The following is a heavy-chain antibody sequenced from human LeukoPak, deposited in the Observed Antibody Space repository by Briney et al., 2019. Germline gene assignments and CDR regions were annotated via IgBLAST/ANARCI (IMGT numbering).Heavy chain of an antibody. Sequence: GGSLRLSCVASGFTFSRSWMDWVRQAPGKGLEWVANIKEDGSQTYYVDSAKGRFIISRDNAKNSLYLQMDSLRVEDTAIYYCAKSLDYWGRGTLVTVSS. J-gene: IGHJ4*02. CDR1: GFTFSRSW. CDR2: IKEDGSQT. V-gene: IGHV3-7*01. CDR3: AKSLDY.